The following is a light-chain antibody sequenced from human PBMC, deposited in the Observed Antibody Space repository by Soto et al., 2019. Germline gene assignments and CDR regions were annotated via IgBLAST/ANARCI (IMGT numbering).Light chain of an antibody. J-gene: IGLJ2*01. Sequence: QLVLTQPPSASASLGASVKLTCTMSSGHSSYAIAWHQKQPEQGPRYLMDLNNDGSHTKGDGIPDRFAGSSSGAERYLIISSLQSEDEADYYCQTWGTGFQVFGG. CDR2: LNNDGSH. V-gene: IGLV4-69*01. CDR3: QTWGTGFQV. CDR1: SGHSSYA.